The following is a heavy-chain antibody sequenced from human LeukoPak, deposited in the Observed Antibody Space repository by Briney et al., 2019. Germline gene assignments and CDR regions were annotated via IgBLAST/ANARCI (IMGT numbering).Heavy chain of an antibody. V-gene: IGHV1-18*04. J-gene: IGHJ4*02. CDR1: GYTFTSYG. Sequence: ASVKVSCKASGYTFTSYGISWVRQAPGQGLEWMGWISAYNGNTNYAQKLQGRVTMTTDTSTSTAYMVLRSLRSDDTAVYYCARDGPVFSEPPLDYWGQGTLVTVSS. CDR3: ARDGPVFSEPPLDY. D-gene: IGHD3-3*01. CDR2: ISAYNGNT.